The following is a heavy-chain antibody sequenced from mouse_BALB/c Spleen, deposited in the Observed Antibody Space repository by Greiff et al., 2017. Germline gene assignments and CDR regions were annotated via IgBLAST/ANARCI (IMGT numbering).Heavy chain of an antibody. Sequence: QVQLQQPGAELVKPGASVKMSCKASGYTFTSYNMHWVKQTPGQGLEWIGAIYPGNGDTSYNQKFKGKATLTADKSSSTAYMQLSSLTSEDSAVYYCARGGNYWFAYWGQGTSVTVSS. V-gene: IGHV1-12*01. D-gene: IGHD2-1*01. CDR3: ARGGNYWFAY. CDR2: IYPGNGDT. J-gene: IGHJ4*01. CDR1: GYTFTSYN.